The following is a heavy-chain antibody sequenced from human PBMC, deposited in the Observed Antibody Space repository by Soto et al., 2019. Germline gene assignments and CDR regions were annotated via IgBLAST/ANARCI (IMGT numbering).Heavy chain of an antibody. D-gene: IGHD5-12*01. J-gene: IGHJ5*02. CDR2: INLNSGDT. Sequence: ASVKVSCKTSGDTFTDSSMHWVRQAPGQGLEWMGWINLNSGDTDYAEKFRGRVTMTRDTSIITAYMELTRLKSDDTAVYYCARDLGGYDLYGPDTWGQGTLVTVSS. CDR3: ARDLGGYDLYGPDT. CDR1: GDTFTDSS. V-gene: IGHV1-2*02.